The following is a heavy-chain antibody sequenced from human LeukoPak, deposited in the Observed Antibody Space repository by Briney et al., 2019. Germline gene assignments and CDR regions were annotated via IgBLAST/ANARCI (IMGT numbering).Heavy chain of an antibody. Sequence: GGSLRLSCAASGFTFDDYGMSWVRQAPGEGLEWVSGINWNGGSTGYADSVKGRFTISRDNAKNSLYLQMNSLRAEDTAVYYCAELGITMIGGVWGKGTTVTISS. J-gene: IGHJ6*04. D-gene: IGHD3-10*02. V-gene: IGHV3-20*04. CDR1: GFTFDDYG. CDR2: INWNGGST. CDR3: AELGITMIGGV.